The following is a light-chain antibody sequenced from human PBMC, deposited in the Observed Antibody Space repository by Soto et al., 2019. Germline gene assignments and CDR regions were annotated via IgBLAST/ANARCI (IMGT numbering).Light chain of an antibody. J-gene: IGKJ1*01. CDR1: QSVSSY. Sequence: EIVLTQSPGTLSLSPGERATLSCRASQSVSSYLAWYQQKPGQAPRVLIYGASNRATGIPDRFSGSGSGTDFTLTISRLEPEDFAVYYCQQYGSAPWTFGQGTKVDIK. CDR3: QQYGSAPWT. CDR2: GAS. V-gene: IGKV3-20*01.